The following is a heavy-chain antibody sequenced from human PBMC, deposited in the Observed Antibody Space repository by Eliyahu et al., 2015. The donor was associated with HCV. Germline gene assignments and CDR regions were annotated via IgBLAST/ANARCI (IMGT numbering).Heavy chain of an antibody. CDR1: VAPSAVLTTT. V-gene: IGHV4-39*01. CDR3: AKPLFDREHRFVN. J-gene: IGHJ4*02. D-gene: IGHD1-26*01. Sequence: QLQLQESGPGLVKSFRRPCPSPALSLVAPSAVLTTTGAGSARPPVRGWDGLGSFYYSRENFYNPSLEGRVTMSVDTSRSQFFLKLNSVTAADTAVYYCAKPLFDREHRFVNWGQGTLVTVSS. CDR2: FYYSREN.